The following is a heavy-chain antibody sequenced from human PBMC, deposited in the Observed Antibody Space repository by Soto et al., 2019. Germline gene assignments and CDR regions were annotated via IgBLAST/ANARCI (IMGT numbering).Heavy chain of an antibody. V-gene: IGHV3-30*18. CDR3: AKDFRAGSPDS. CDR1: GFTFSSYG. CDR2: ISYDGSNK. Sequence: PGGSLRLSCAASGFTFSSYGMHWVRQAPGKGLEWVAVISYDGSNKYYADSVKGRFTISRDNSKNTLYLQMNSLRAEDTAVYYCAKDFRAGSPDSSGQGPLVPVSS. J-gene: IGHJ4*02.